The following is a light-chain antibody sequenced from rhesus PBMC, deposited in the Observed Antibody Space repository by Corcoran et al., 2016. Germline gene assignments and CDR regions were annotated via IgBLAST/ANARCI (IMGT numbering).Light chain of an antibody. J-gene: IGKJ2*01. CDR1: QSISSW. V-gene: IGKV1-22*01. Sequence: DIQMTQSPSSLSASVGDTVTITCRASQSISSWVAWYQQKPGKAPKLLIYKASTLQSGVPSRLSGSGSGTDFTLTISRLQSKDFATYYCQQYSSSPPSFDQGTKVEIK. CDR2: KAS. CDR3: QQYSSSPPS.